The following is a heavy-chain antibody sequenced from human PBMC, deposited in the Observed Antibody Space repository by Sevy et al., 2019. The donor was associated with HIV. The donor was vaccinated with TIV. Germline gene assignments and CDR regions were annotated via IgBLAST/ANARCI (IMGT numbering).Heavy chain of an antibody. CDR2: IYPGDSDT. J-gene: IGHJ4*02. V-gene: IGHV5-51*01. D-gene: IGHD2-2*02. Sequence: GESLKISCEGSGYSFTTYWIGWVRQMPGKGLEWMGIIYPGDSDTRYSPSFQGQVTISADKSINTAYLHWSSLKASDTAMYYCARRDDCSNTSCYTFDYWGQGTLVTVSS. CDR1: GYSFTTYW. CDR3: ARRDDCSNTSCYTFDY.